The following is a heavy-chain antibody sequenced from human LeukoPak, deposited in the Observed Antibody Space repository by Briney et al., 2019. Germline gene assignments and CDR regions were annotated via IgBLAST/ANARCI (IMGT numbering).Heavy chain of an antibody. Sequence: GGSLRLSCAASEFTFNNYPMHWVRQAPGKGLEWVTLLSHNGVDKYYADSVKGRFTVSRDNSKNTLFLQMNSLRVEDTAVYFCARGDYYDSRTYRFYFEYWGQGTLVTVSS. CDR3: ARGDYYDSRTYRFYFEY. V-gene: IGHV3-30*04. CDR2: LSHNGVDK. D-gene: IGHD3-10*01. CDR1: EFTFNNYP. J-gene: IGHJ4*02.